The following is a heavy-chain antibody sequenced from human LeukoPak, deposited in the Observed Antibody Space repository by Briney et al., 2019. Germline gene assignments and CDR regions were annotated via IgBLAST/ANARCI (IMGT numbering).Heavy chain of an antibody. J-gene: IGHJ4*02. D-gene: IGHD3-22*01. CDR1: GYTFPNYG. V-gene: IGHV1-18*04. Sequence: ASVKVSCKASGYTFPNYGINWVRQAPGQGLEWMGWISPYNGNTNYAQKLQGRVTMTTDTSTSTAYMELRSLRSDDTAVYYCARTGSSVYSPYDYWGQGTLVTVSP. CDR3: ARTGSSVYSPYDY. CDR2: ISPYNGNT.